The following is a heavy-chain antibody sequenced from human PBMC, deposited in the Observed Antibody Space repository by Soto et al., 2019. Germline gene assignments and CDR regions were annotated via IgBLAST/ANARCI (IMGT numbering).Heavy chain of an antibody. D-gene: IGHD6-19*01. CDR1: GFTFSSYA. Sequence: EVQLLESGGGLVQPGGSLRLSCAASGFTFSSYAMSWVRQAPGKGLEWVSGISGSGDSTYYADSVKGRFTISRDNSKKPLDLQMNSRRAEDTAVYYCAKGVPGIAVAGTGYFQHWGQGTLVTVSS. J-gene: IGHJ1*01. V-gene: IGHV3-23*01. CDR3: AKGVPGIAVAGTGYFQH. CDR2: ISGSGDST.